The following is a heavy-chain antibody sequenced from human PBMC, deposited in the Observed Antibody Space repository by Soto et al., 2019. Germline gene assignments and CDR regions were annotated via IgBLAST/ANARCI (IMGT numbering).Heavy chain of an antibody. Sequence: QVRLEESGPGLVKPSETLSLICSVSGGSVNNADYFWSWIRHHPENGLEWIGYIYYSGSTRYNPSFKTRATLSIDTSKKQFSLRLNSVTVADTAVYFCARDADYGGSRGAMDVWGRGTTVTVSS. D-gene: IGHD4-17*01. V-gene: IGHV4-31*03. CDR3: ARDADYGGSRGAMDV. J-gene: IGHJ6*02. CDR1: GGSVNNADYF. CDR2: IYYSGST.